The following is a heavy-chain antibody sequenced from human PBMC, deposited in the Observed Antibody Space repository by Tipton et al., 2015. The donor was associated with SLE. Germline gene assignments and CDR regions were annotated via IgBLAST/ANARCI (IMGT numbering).Heavy chain of an antibody. J-gene: IGHJ3*02. CDR1: GGSISSYY. CDR2: IYYSGST. V-gene: IGHV4-59*01. Sequence: LRLSCTVSGGSISSYYWSWIRQPPGKGLEWIGYIYYSGSTNYNPSLKSRVTISVDTSKNQFSLKLSSVTAADTAVYYCAREVNGYPNPDAFDIWGQGTMVTVSS. CDR3: AREVNGYPNPDAFDI. D-gene: IGHD5-24*01.